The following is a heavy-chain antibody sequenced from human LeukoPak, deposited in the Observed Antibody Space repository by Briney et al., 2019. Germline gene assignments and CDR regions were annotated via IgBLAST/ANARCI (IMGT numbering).Heavy chain of an antibody. CDR2: IYYSGST. CDR1: GGSISSGSSY. D-gene: IGHD6-13*01. V-gene: IGHV4-39*01. CDR3: AIPYSTSWNTFTY. J-gene: IGHJ4*02. Sequence: SETLSLTCTVSGGSISSGSSYWGWIRQPPGKGLEWIGSIYYSGSTYYNPSLKSRVTISVDTSKNQFSLKLNSVTAADTAVYSCAIPYSTSWNTFTYWGQGPLVTVPS.